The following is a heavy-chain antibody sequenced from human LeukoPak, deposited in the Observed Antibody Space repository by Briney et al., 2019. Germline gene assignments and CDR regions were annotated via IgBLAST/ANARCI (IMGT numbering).Heavy chain of an antibody. CDR2: ISYDGSNK. D-gene: IGHD6-6*01. V-gene: IGHV3-30*18. CDR1: GFTFGSYG. J-gene: IGHJ4*02. CDR3: AKDSQTFEYSSSSDYDY. Sequence: GGSLRLSCAASGFTFGSYGMHWVRQAPGKGLEWVAVISYDGSNKYYADSVKGRFTISRDNSKNTLYLQMNSLRAEDTAVCYCAKDSQTFEYSSSSDYDYWGQGTLVTVSS.